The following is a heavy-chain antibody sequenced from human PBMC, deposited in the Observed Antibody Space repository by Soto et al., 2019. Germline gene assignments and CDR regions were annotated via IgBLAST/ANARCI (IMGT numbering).Heavy chain of an antibody. CDR2: IYYSGTT. J-gene: IGHJ6*03. CDR3: ARPQNYDFWSGWNYYYMDV. Sequence: SETLSLTCTVSGGSISSGYYYWSWIRQHPGKGLEWIGYIYYSGTTYYNPSPKSRVTISVDTSKNQFSLKLTSVTAADTAVYYCARPQNYDFWSGWNYYYMDVWGKGTTVTVSS. D-gene: IGHD3-3*01. V-gene: IGHV4-31*03. CDR1: GGSISSGYYY.